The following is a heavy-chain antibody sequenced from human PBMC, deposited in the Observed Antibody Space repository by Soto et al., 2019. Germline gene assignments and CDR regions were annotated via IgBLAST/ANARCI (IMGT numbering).Heavy chain of an antibody. CDR2: INHSGST. CDR1: GGSFSGYY. V-gene: IGHV4-34*01. Sequence: PSETLSLTCAVYGGSFSGYYWSWIRQPPGKGLEWIGEINHSGSTNYNPSLKSRVTISVDTSKNQFSLKLSSVTAADTAVYYCARSAPLWRQQLVLYHYYYYGMDVWGQGTTVTVSS. D-gene: IGHD6-13*01. J-gene: IGHJ6*02. CDR3: ARSAPLWRQQLVLYHYYYYGMDV.